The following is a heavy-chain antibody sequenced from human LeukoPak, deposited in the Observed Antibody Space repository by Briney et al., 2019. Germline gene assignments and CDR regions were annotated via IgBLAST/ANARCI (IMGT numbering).Heavy chain of an antibody. CDR3: ARDAYYYDSSGSSISDY. Sequence: PSETLSLTCTVSGDSISTSNSYWGWIRQPPGKGLEWIGSIYYSGNTYYNASLKSRVTISVDTSKNQFSLQLTSVTAADTAVYYCARDAYYYDSSGSSISDYWGQGTPVTVSS. CDR2: IYYSGNT. J-gene: IGHJ4*02. CDR1: GDSISTSNSY. V-gene: IGHV4-39*07. D-gene: IGHD3-22*01.